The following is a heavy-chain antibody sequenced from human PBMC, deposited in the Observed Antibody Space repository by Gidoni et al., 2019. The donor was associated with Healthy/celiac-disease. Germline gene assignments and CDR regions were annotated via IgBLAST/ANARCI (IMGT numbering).Heavy chain of an antibody. V-gene: IGHV1-18*01. J-gene: IGHJ3*02. CDR2: ISAYNGNT. Sequence: QVQLVQSGAEVKKPGASVKVACKAAGYTFTSYGISWVRQAPGQGLEWMGWISAYNGNTNYAQKLQGRVTMTTDTSTSTAYMELRSLRSDDTAVYYCARDRPTFGQQLAFDIWGQGTMVTVSS. D-gene: IGHD6-13*01. CDR3: ARDRPTFGQQLAFDI. CDR1: GYTFTSYG.